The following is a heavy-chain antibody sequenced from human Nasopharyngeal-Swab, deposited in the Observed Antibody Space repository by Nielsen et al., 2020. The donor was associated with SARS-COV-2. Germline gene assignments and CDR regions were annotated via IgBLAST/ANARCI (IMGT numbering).Heavy chain of an antibody. V-gene: IGHV2-5*01. CDR2: IYWNDDK. CDR1: GFSLSTSGVG. Sequence: SGPTLVKPTQTLTLTCTFSGFSLSTSGVGVGWIRQPPGKALEWLALIYWNDDKSYSPSLKSRLTITKDTSKNQVVLTMTNMDPVDTATYYCAHSKKNYDESPMHYFYYWGQGTLVTVSS. D-gene: IGHD3-3*01. J-gene: IGHJ4*02. CDR3: AHSKKNYDESPMHYFYY.